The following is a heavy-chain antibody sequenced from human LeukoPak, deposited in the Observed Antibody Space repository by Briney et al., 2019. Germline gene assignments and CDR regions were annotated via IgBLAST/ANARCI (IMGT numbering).Heavy chain of an antibody. CDR3: ARDSGPYGYYSFDY. Sequence: PSETLSLTCTVSGGSISSGDYYWSRIRQPPGKGLEWIGYIYYSGSTYYNPSLKSRVTISVDTSKNQFSLKLSSVTAADTAVYYCARDSGPYGYYSFDYWGQVTLVTVSS. CDR2: IYYSGST. J-gene: IGHJ4*02. CDR1: GGSISSGDYY. D-gene: IGHD5-18*01. V-gene: IGHV4-30-4*01.